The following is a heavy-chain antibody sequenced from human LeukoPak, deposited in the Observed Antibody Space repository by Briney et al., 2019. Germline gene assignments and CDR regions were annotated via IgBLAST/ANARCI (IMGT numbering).Heavy chain of an antibody. Sequence: PGGSLRLSCAASGFTFSSYGMHWVRQAPGMGLEWVAFIRYDGSNKYYADSVKGRFTISRDNSKNTLYLQMNSLRAEDTAVYYCAKVTVVVVAATPSDYWGQGTLVTVSS. CDR1: GFTFSSYG. CDR3: AKVTVVVVAATPSDY. J-gene: IGHJ4*02. D-gene: IGHD2-15*01. CDR2: IRYDGSNK. V-gene: IGHV3-30*02.